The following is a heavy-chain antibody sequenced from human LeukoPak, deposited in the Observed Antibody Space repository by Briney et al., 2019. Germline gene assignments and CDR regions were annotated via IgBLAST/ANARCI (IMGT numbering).Heavy chain of an antibody. CDR2: ISGSGSST. D-gene: IGHD1-26*01. CDR3: AKEMYSGSYYAHDY. V-gene: IGHV3-23*01. J-gene: IGHJ4*02. Sequence: GGSLRLSCAASGFTVSSNYMSWVRQAPGKGLQWVSAISGSGSSTYDADSVKGRFTISRDNSKNTLYLQMNGLRAEDTAVYYCAKEMYSGSYYAHDYWGQGTLVTVSS. CDR1: GFTVSSNY.